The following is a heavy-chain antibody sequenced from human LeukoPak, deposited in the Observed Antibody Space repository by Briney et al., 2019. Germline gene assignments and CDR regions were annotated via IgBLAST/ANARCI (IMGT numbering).Heavy chain of an antibody. J-gene: IGHJ4*02. D-gene: IGHD4-17*01. CDR2: IIPIFGTA. CDR3: ARDPSDYGDRFDY. V-gene: IGHV1-69*05. Sequence: SVEVSCKASGGTFSSYAISWVRQAPGQGLEWMGRIIPIFGTANYAQKFQGRVTITTDESTSTAYMELSSLRSEDTAVYYCARDPSDYGDRFDYWGQGTLVTVSS. CDR1: GGTFSSYA.